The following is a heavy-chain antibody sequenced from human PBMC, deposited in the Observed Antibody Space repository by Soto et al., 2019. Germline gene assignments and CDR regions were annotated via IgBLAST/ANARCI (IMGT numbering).Heavy chain of an antibody. V-gene: IGHV4-31*03. CDR1: GGSVNSGGYH. D-gene: IGHD1-1*01. CDR3: ARAPIPNWNYYGMDV. CDR2: IYYSGST. Sequence: QVQLQESGPGQVKPSQTLSLTCTVSGGSVNSGGYHWSWIRQHPGKGLEWIGDIYYSGSTYYNPSLKSRVTISIATSTNHFSLHLSALTAADTAVYYCARAPIPNWNYYGMDVWGQGTTVTVSS. J-gene: IGHJ6*02.